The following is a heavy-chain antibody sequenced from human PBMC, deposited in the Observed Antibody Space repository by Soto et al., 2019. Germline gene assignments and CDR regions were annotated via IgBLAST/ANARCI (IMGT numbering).Heavy chain of an antibody. J-gene: IGHJ4*02. CDR1: GFTFSNYG. D-gene: IGHD2-15*01. CDR2: ISFDGSHK. V-gene: IGHV3-30*18. Sequence: QVLLVESGGGVVQPGRSLRLSCAGSGFTFSNYGLHWVRQAPGKGLDWVSFISFDGSHKYYADSVKGRFTISRDNSNNMLYLQMDSLTTEDTAVYYCAKDGAPRYCGRSSCQPAVAYWGQATLVTVSS. CDR3: AKDGAPRYCGRSSCQPAVAY.